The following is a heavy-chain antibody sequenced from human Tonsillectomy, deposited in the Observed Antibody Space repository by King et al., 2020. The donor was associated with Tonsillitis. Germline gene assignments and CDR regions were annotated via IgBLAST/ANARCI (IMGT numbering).Heavy chain of an antibody. CDR2: ISPDGRST. CDR3: ARGTSTWNGIDY. J-gene: IGHJ4*02. Sequence: VQLVESGGGLVQPGGSLRLSCAASGFTFSSYWMHWVRQAAGRGLVWVSRISPDGRSTAYADSVKGRFTISRDNAENTLYLQMNSLSAEDTALYYCARGTSTWNGIDYWGQGTLVTVSS. CDR1: GFTFSSYW. V-gene: IGHV3-74*01. D-gene: IGHD1-1*01.